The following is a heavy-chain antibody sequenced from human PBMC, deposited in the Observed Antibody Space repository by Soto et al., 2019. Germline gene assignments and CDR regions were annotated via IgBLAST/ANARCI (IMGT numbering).Heavy chain of an antibody. CDR2: IYYTGST. Sequence: SETLSLTCTLSGGSINNNYLSWIRQPPGKGLEWIGNIYYTGSTNYNPSLKSRVTISVDTSKNQFSLKLTSVTAADTAVYYCARDSPRRDHHYYHMDVWGKGTTVT. J-gene: IGHJ6*03. CDR3: ARDSPRRDHHYYHMDV. CDR1: GGSINNNY. V-gene: IGHV4-59*01.